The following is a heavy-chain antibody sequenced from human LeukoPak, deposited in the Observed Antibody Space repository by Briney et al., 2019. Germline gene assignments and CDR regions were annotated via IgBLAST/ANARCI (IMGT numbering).Heavy chain of an antibody. J-gene: IGHJ3*02. D-gene: IGHD3-10*01. CDR3: ARYKVRGPGALDI. V-gene: IGHV4-31*03. CDR2: IYYSGST. Sequence: PSQTLSLTCTVSRGSISRGGYYSSWIRQHPGKGLEWIGYIYYSGSTYYNPSLKSRVTISVDTSKNQFSLKLSSLTAADQAWYYCARYKVRGPGALDIWGQGTMVTVSS. CDR1: RGSISRGGYY.